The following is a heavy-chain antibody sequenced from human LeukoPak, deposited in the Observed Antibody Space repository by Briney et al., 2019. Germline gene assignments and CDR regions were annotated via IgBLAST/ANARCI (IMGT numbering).Heavy chain of an antibody. D-gene: IGHD4-17*01. CDR2: INPKSGGI. Sequence: ASVKVSCKASGYTFTGYYLHWLRQAPGQGLEWMGWINPKSGGINYAQKFQGRATMTRDTSITTAYMELSRLRSDDTAVYYCASAGPVDYGDLLYYFDYWGQGALVTVSS. V-gene: IGHV1-2*02. CDR1: GYTFTGYY. CDR3: ASAGPVDYGDLLYYFDY. J-gene: IGHJ4*02.